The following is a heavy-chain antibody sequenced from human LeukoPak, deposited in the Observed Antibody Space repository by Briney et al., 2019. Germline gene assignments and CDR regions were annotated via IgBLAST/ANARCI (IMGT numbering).Heavy chain of an antibody. CDR1: GGSISSYY. V-gene: IGHV4-59*01. D-gene: IGHD3-9*01. J-gene: IGHJ4*02. CDR2: IYYSGST. Sequence: SETLSLTCTVSGGSISSYYWSWIRQPPGKGLEWIGYIYYSGSTNYNPSLKSRVTISVDTSKNQFSLKLSSVTAADTAVHYCARATGQYFDWLPSFDYWGQGTLVTVSS. CDR3: ARATGQYFDWLPSFDY.